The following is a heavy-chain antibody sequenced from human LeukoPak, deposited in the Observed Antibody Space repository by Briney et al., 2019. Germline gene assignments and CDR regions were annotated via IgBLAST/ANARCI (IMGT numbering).Heavy chain of an antibody. D-gene: IGHD4-23*01. CDR3: TTDILPMVETNY. CDR1: GFSFTNTW. V-gene: IGHV3-15*06. J-gene: IGHJ4*02. Sequence: PGGSLRLSCAASGFSFTNTWMNWVRQAPGKGLEWVGRKGKSDGGTTHYAAPVKGRFTISRDDSKNTLYLQMNSLKTEDTAVYYCTTDILPMVETNYWGQGTLVTVSS. CDR2: KGKSDGGTT.